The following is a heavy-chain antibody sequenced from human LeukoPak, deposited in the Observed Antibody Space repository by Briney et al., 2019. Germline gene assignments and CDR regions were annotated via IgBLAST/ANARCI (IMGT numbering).Heavy chain of an antibody. CDR3: ARGGIGSSAPLDFDY. V-gene: IGHV4-59*01. CDR2: IYYSGST. D-gene: IGHD6-6*01. CDR1: GGSISSYY. Sequence: SETLSLTCTVSGGSISSYYWSWIRQPPGKGLEWIGYIYYSGSTNYNPSLKSRVTISVDTSKNQFSLKLSSVTAADTAVYYCARGGIGSSAPLDFDYWGQGTLVTVSS. J-gene: IGHJ4*02.